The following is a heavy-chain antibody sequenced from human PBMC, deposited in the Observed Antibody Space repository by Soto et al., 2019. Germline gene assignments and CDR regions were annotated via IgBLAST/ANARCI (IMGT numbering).Heavy chain of an antibody. D-gene: IGHD4-17*01. CDR2: IIPIFGTA. CDR1: GGTFSSYA. J-gene: IGHJ6*02. Sequence: ASVKVSCKASGGTFSSYAISWVRQAPGQGLEWMGGIIPIFGTANYAQKFQGRVTITADESTSTAYMELSSLRSEDTAVYYCASTTPVALRDYYYYYYGMDVWGQGTTVTVSS. V-gene: IGHV1-69*13. CDR3: ASTTPVALRDYYYYYYGMDV.